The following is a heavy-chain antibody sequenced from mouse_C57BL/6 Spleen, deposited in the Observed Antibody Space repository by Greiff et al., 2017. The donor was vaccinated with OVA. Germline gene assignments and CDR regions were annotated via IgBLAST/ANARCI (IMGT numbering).Heavy chain of an antibody. CDR1: GFNIKDDY. J-gene: IGHJ3*01. D-gene: IGHD1-1*01. V-gene: IGHV14-4*01. CDR3: TTQLLRYPLFAY. CDR2: IDPENGDT. Sequence: EVHLVESGAELVRPGASVKLSCTASGFNIKDDYMHWVKQRPEQGLEWIGWIDPENGDTEYASKFQGKATITADTSSNTAYLQLSSLTSEDTAVYYCTTQLLRYPLFAYWGQGTLVTVSA.